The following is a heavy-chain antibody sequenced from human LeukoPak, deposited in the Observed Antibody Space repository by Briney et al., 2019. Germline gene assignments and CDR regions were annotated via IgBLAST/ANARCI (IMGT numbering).Heavy chain of an antibody. J-gene: IGHJ4*02. CDR1: GFTFSSYG. Sequence: PGGSLRLSCAASGFTFSSYGMHWVRQAPGKGLEWVAVISYDGSNKYYADSVKGRFTISRDNSKNTLYLQMNSLRAEDTAVYYCAKDLDGSCFSLWFGRIFREKICLSNFDYWGQGTLVTVSS. D-gene: IGHD3-10*01. CDR3: AKDLDGSCFSLWFGRIFREKICLSNFDY. V-gene: IGHV3-30*18. CDR2: ISYDGSNK.